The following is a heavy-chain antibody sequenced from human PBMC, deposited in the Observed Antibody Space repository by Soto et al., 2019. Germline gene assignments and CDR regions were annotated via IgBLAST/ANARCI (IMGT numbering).Heavy chain of an antibody. Sequence: LRLSCAASGFMFRSYAMHWVRQAPGKGLEWVAGIWYDGSTKYYGDSVKGRYSISRDSSKNMLDLQMNSLRAEDTAVYYCARVASSSSWHIPNFDQWGQGTLVTVSS. CDR2: IWYDGSTK. CDR1: GFMFRSYA. D-gene: IGHD6-13*01. V-gene: IGHV3-33*01. CDR3: ARVASSSSWHIPNFDQ. J-gene: IGHJ4*02.